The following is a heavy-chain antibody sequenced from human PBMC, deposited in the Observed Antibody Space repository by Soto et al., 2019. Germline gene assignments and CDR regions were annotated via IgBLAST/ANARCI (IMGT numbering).Heavy chain of an antibody. CDR1: GGTFSSYA. CDR3: ARDVENCGGDCPFDY. CDR2: IIPILGIA. J-gene: IGHJ4*02. Sequence: ASVKVSCKASGGTFSSYAISWVRQAPGQGLEWMGGIIPILGIANYAQKFQGRVTITADKSTSTAYMELSGLRSEDTAVYYCARDVENCGGDCPFDYWGQGTLVTVSS. V-gene: IGHV1-69*10. D-gene: IGHD2-21*02.